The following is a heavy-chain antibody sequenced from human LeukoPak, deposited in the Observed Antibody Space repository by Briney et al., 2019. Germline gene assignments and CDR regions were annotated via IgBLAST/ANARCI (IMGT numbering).Heavy chain of an antibody. CDR3: ARVGSSSWFYFDY. J-gene: IGHJ4*02. Sequence: GGSLRLSCAASGFTFSSYAMSWVRQAPGKGLEWVSAISGSGGSTYYADSVKGRFTISRDNAKNSLYLQMNSLRAEDPAVYYCARVGSSSWFYFDYWGQGTLVTVSS. D-gene: IGHD6-13*01. V-gene: IGHV3-23*01. CDR2: ISGSGGST. CDR1: GFTFSSYA.